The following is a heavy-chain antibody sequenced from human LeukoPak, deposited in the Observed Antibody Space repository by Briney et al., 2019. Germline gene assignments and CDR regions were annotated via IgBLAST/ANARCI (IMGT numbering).Heavy chain of an antibody. Sequence: PGGSLRLSCADSGFTFSSYAMHWVRQAPGKGLEWVAVISYDGSNKYYAASVKGRFTISRDNSENMVFLQMSTLRAEDTAVYYCAKEELVDYYDRSGYYPDVFDGRGQGTMLIVPS. CDR3: AKEELVDYYDRSGYYPDVFDG. D-gene: IGHD3-22*01. CDR1: GFTFSSYA. V-gene: IGHV3-30-3*01. J-gene: IGHJ3*01. CDR2: ISYDGSNK.